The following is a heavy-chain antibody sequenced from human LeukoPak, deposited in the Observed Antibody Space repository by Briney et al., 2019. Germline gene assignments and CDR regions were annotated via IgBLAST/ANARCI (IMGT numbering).Heavy chain of an antibody. V-gene: IGHV1-69*01. CDR1: GGTFSSYA. CDR3: ARAEEQQLVPSDAFDI. CDR2: IIPIFGTA. D-gene: IGHD6-13*01. Sequence: SVKVSCKASGGTFSSYAISWVRQAPGQGLEWMGGIIPIFGTANCAQKFQGRVTITADESTSTAYMELSSLRSEDTAVYYCARAEEQQLVPSDAFDIWGQGTMVTVSS. J-gene: IGHJ3*02.